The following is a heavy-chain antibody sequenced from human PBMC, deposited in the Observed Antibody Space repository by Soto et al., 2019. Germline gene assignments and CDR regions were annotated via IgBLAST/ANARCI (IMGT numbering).Heavy chain of an antibody. CDR1: GYSFTSYW. D-gene: IGHD5-12*01. CDR2: IYPGDSDT. Sequence: PGEPLKISCKGFGYSFTSYWIGWVRQMTGKGLEWMGIIYPGDSDTRYSPSFQGQVTISADKSISTAYLQWSSLKASDTAMYYCARVGYDSGVACYMDVWGKGTTVTVSS. CDR3: ARVGYDSGVACYMDV. J-gene: IGHJ6*03. V-gene: IGHV5-51*01.